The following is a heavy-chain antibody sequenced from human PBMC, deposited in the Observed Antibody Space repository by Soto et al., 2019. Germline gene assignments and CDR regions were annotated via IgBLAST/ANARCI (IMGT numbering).Heavy chain of an antibody. CDR1: GYTFTSYG. D-gene: IGHD4-4*01. V-gene: IGHV1-18*01. CDR2: VSANNGNT. CDR3: ARARWWYSNFCAFDI. J-gene: IGHJ3*02. Sequence: ASVKVSCKASGYTFTSYGISWVRQAPGQGLEWMGWVSANNGNTNYAQKLQGRVTMTTDTSTSTAYMELRSLRSDDTAVYYCARARWWYSNFCAFDIWGQGTMVTVSS.